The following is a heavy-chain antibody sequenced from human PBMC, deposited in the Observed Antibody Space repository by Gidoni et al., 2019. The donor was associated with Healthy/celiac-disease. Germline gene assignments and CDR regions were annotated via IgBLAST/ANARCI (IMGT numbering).Heavy chain of an antibody. Sequence: QVQLQESGPGLVTPSATLSLTCAVSGGSISSYYWSWIRQPAGKGMEWIGRSYTSGSTNYNPSLKSRVTMSVDTSKNQFSLKLSSVTAADTAVYYCARDGEQQLVGCFDYWGQGTLVTVSS. V-gene: IGHV4-4*07. J-gene: IGHJ4*02. CDR3: ARDGEQQLVGCFDY. CDR1: GGSISSYY. CDR2: SYTSGST. D-gene: IGHD6-13*01.